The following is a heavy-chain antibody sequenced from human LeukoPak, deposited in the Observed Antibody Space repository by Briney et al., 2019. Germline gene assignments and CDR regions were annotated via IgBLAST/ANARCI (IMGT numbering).Heavy chain of an antibody. CDR1: GYSISSGYY. CDR3: ARHGAFYYGLGSSGFDY. V-gene: IGHV4-38-2*01. D-gene: IGHD3-10*01. Sequence: SETLSLTCAVSGYSISSGYYWGWIRQPPGKGLELLGSMYHSGSTYYNPPLNSRVTISVDTSKNQFSLKLISVTAADTALYYCARHGAFYYGLGSSGFDYWGQGTLVTVSS. CDR2: MYHSGST. J-gene: IGHJ4*02.